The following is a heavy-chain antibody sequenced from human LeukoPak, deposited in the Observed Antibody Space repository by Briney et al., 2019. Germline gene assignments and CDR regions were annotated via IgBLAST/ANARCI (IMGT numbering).Heavy chain of an antibody. Sequence: GGSLRRSCAASGFTFSSYGMHWVRQAPGKGLEWVAVIWYDGSNKYYADSVKGRFTISRDISKNTLYLQMNSLRAEDTAVYYCAGLYSDYYDSSQDYWGQGTLVTVSS. V-gene: IGHV3-33*01. D-gene: IGHD3-22*01. CDR3: AGLYSDYYDSSQDY. J-gene: IGHJ4*02. CDR1: GFTFSSYG. CDR2: IWYDGSNK.